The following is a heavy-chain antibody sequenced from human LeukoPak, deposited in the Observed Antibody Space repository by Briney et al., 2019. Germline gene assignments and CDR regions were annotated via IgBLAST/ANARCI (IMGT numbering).Heavy chain of an antibody. Sequence: ASVTVSCKASGYTFTAYYMHWVRQAPGQGLEWMGWIDPNGGGTNYAQQFQGRVTMTRDTSTSTVYMELSSLRSEDTAVYYRARDHPDGMDVWGQGTTVTVSS. CDR2: IDPNGGGT. CDR1: GYTFTAYY. V-gene: IGHV1-2*02. J-gene: IGHJ6*02. CDR3: ARDHPDGMDV.